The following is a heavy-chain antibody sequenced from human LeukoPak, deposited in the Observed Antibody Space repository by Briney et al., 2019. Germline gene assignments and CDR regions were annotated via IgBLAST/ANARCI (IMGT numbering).Heavy chain of an antibody. J-gene: IGHJ5*02. CDR2: IYYSGST. D-gene: IGHD6-13*01. V-gene: IGHV4-39*07. CDR3: ARVGIAAAPGVWFDP. Sequence: SETLSLTCTVSGGSISSSSYYWGWIRQPPGKGLEWIGSIYYSGSTYYNPSLKSRVTISVDSSKNQFSLKLSSVTAADTAVYYCARVGIAAAPGVWFDPWGQGTLVTVSS. CDR1: GGSISSSSYY.